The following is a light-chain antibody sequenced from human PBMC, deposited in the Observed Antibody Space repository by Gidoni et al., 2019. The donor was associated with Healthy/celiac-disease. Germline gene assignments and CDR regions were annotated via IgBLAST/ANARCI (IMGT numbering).Light chain of an antibody. CDR3: QQYNNWPPYT. CDR1: QSVSSN. J-gene: IGKJ2*01. V-gene: IGKV3-15*01. CDR2: GAS. Sequence: EIVMTQSPATLSVSPGERATIACRASQSVSSNLAWYQQKPGQAPRLLIYGASTRATCIPARFSGSGSGTEFTLTISSLQSEDFAVYYCQQYNNWPPYTFGQGTKLEIK.